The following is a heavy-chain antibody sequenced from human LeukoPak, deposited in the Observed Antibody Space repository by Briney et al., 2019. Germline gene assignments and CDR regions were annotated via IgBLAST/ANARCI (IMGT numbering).Heavy chain of an antibody. Sequence: RASVKVSCKASGGTFSSYAISWVRQAPGQGLEWMGGIIPIFGTANYAQKFQGRVTITTDESTSTAYMELSRLRSDDTAVYYCARAAAAIHDEAFDIWGQGTMVTVSS. D-gene: IGHD2-2*02. CDR3: ARAAAAIHDEAFDI. V-gene: IGHV1-69*05. CDR2: IIPIFGTA. J-gene: IGHJ3*02. CDR1: GGTFSSYA.